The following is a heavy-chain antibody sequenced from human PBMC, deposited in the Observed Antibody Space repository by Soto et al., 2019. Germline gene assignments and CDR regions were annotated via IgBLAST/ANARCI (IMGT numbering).Heavy chain of an antibody. CDR3: AREGGYCTSTICYKFGLDI. CDR2: IRSSGRTM. J-gene: IGHJ6*02. Sequence: LRLSCEAFRFTFSGYDMIWVRQAPGKGLEWVSSIRSSGRTMYYADSVEGRFTVSRDNAKNLLYLQMNGLRAEDTAVYYCAREGGYCTSTICYKFGLDIWGQGTTVTVSS. CDR1: RFTFSGYD. V-gene: IGHV3-48*03. D-gene: IGHD2-2*02.